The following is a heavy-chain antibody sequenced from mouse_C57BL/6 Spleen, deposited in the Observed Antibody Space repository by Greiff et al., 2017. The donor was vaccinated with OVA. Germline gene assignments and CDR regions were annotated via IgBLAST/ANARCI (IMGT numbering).Heavy chain of an antibody. CDR3: TRRGSNWYFDV. V-gene: IGHV6-6*01. J-gene: IGHJ1*03. CDR1: GFTFSDAW. CDR2: IRNKANNHAT. Sequence: EVQGVESGGGLVQPGGSMKLSCAASGFTFSDAWMDWVRQSPEKGLEWVAEIRNKANNHATYYAESVKGRFTISRDDSKSSVYLQMNSLRAEDTGIYYCTRRGSNWYFDVWGTGTTVTVSS. D-gene: IGHD5-1*01.